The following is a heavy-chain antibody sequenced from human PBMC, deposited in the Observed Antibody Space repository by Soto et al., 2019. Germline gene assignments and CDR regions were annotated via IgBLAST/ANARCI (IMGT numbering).Heavy chain of an antibody. J-gene: IGHJ3*02. Sequence: QVQLVESGGGVVQPGRSLRLSCAASGFTFSSYGMHWVRQAPGKGLEWVAVIWYDGSNKYYADSVKGRFTISRDNSKNTLYLQMNSLRAEDTAVYYCARPAQQWLSAFDIWGQGTMVTVSS. D-gene: IGHD6-19*01. CDR1: GFTFSSYG. CDR2: IWYDGSNK. CDR3: ARPAQQWLSAFDI. V-gene: IGHV3-33*01.